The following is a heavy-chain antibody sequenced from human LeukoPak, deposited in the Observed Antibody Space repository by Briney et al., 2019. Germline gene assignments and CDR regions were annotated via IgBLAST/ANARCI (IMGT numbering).Heavy chain of an antibody. V-gene: IGHV4-38-2*02. CDR1: GYSISSGYY. Sequence: SETLSLTCTVSGYSISSGYYWGWIRQPPGKGLEWIGSIYHSGSTYYNPSLKSRVTISVDTSKNQFSLKLSSVTAADTAVYYCAREYCTNGVCQTTDYWGQGTLVTVPS. CDR2: IYHSGST. D-gene: IGHD2-8*01. CDR3: AREYCTNGVCQTTDY. J-gene: IGHJ4*02.